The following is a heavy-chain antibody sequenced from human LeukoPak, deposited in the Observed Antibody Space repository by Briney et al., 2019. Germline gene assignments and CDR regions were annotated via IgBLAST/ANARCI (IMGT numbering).Heavy chain of an antibody. Sequence: GGSLRLSCAAPGFTFSNYDMSWVRQSPGKGLEWVSTITLRTGTTYYADSVKGRFTISSDTSKNTLYLQMNSLRAEDTAVYYCAKDAWDLSRVRVDYYYYMDVWGKGTTATVSS. J-gene: IGHJ6*03. CDR2: ITLRTGTT. D-gene: IGHD3-10*01. CDR3: AKDAWDLSRVRVDYYYYMDV. CDR1: GFTFSNYD. V-gene: IGHV3-23*01.